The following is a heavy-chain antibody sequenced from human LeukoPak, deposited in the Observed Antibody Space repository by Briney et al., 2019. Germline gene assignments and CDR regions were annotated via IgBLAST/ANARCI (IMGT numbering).Heavy chain of an antibody. D-gene: IGHD6-6*01. Sequence: SETLSLTCAVYGGSFSGYYWSWIRQPPGKGLEWIGEINHSGSTNYNPSLKSRVTISVDTSKNQFSLKLSSVTAADTAVYYCARVRQQLVRAYYMDVWGKGTTVTVSS. CDR1: GGSFSGYY. CDR3: ARVRQQLVRAYYMDV. V-gene: IGHV4-34*01. J-gene: IGHJ6*03. CDR2: INHSGST.